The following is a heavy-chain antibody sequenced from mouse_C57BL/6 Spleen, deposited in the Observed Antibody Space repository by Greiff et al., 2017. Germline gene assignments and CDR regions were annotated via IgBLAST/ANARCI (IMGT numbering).Heavy chain of an antibody. V-gene: IGHV5-17*01. CDR2: ISSGSSTI. CDR1: GFTFSDYG. D-gene: IGHD1-1*01. J-gene: IGHJ2*01. Sequence: EVKLMESGGGLVKPGGSLKLSCAASGFTFSDYGMHWVRQAPEKGLEWVAYISSGSSTIYYADTVKGRFTISRDNAKNTLFLQMTSLRSEDTAMYYCARSSVVGYYFDYWGQGTTLTVSS. CDR3: ARSSVVGYYFDY.